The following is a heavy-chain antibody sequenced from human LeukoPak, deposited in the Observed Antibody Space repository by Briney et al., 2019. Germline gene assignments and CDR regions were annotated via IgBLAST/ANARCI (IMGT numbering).Heavy chain of an antibody. V-gene: IGHV3-53*01. D-gene: IGHD6-19*01. Sequence: PGGSLRLSCAASGFTVSSNYMSWVRQAPGKGLEWVSVIYSGGSTYYADSVKGRFTISRDNSKNTLYLQMNSLRAEDTAVYYCARVYSSDWDLPFDYWGQGTLVTVSS. CDR2: IYSGGST. J-gene: IGHJ4*02. CDR1: GFTVSSNY. CDR3: ARVYSSDWDLPFDY.